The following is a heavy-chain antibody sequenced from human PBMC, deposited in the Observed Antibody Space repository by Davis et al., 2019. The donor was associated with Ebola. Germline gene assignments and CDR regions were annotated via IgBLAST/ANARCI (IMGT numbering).Heavy chain of an antibody. D-gene: IGHD3-10*01. Sequence: GESLKISCTSSSFFFPIFFIGWVRQMPGKGLEWMGIIYPGDSDTRYSPSFQGQVTISADKSIGTAYLQWSSLKASDTAMYYCARGGKGVHYYYYGMDVWGKGTTVTV. CDR2: IYPGDSDT. CDR1: SFFFPIFF. V-gene: IGHV5-51*01. J-gene: IGHJ6*04. CDR3: ARGGKGVHYYYYGMDV.